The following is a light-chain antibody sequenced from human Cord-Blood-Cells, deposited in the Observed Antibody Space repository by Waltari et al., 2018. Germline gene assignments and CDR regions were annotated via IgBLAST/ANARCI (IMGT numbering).Light chain of an antibody. V-gene: IGKV4-1*01. CDR1: QSVLYSSNNKNY. CDR2: WAS. J-gene: IGKJ3*01. Sequence: DIVMTQSPDYLAVSLGERATINCKSSQSVLYSSNNKNYLAWYQQKPGQPPKLLIYWASTRESGVPDRFSGSGSGTDFTLTINSLQAEDVAVYYCQQYYSTPFTFGPGTKVDIK. CDR3: QQYYSTPFT.